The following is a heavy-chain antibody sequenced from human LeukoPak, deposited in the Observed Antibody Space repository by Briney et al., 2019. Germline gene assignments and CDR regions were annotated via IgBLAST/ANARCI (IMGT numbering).Heavy chain of an antibody. Sequence: PGGSLRLSCAASGFTFSSYSMNWVRQAPGKGLEWVSYISSSSSTIYYADSVKGRFTISRDNAKNSLYLQMNSLRAEDTAVYYCASSPRRVLRFLEWSKRGLYYYYMDVWGKGTTVTVSS. CDR2: ISSSSSTI. CDR1: GFTFSSYS. J-gene: IGHJ6*03. V-gene: IGHV3-48*01. D-gene: IGHD3-3*01. CDR3: ASSPRRVLRFLEWSKRGLYYYYMDV.